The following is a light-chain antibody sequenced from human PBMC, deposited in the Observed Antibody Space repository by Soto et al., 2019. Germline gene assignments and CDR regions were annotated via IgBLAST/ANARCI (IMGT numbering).Light chain of an antibody. V-gene: IGKV1-33*01. Sequence: DIQLTQSPSSLSASVGDRVTITCQASQDIKNFLNWYQQKPGKAPKLLIYDGSRLETGVPSRFSGSGSGTDFTFDISSLQPEDIATYYCQQYDDLPYTFGQGTKLEI. CDR1: QDIKNF. CDR2: DGS. J-gene: IGKJ2*01. CDR3: QQYDDLPYT.